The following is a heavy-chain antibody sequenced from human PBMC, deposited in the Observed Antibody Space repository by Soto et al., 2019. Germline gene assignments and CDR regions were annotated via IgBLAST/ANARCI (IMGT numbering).Heavy chain of an antibody. J-gene: IGHJ6*02. CDR2: INGDGSGT. CDR3: ASERFGMYAMDV. D-gene: IGHD3-10*01. CDR1: GFTFSKYW. Sequence: EVQLVESGGGLAQPGGSLRLSCVASGFTFSKYWVHWVRQVPGKGLVWVSRINGDGSGTSYADSVEGRFTISRDNARSTVYLQVYRLGAEDTSVYYCASERFGMYAMDVWGQGTTVTVSS. V-gene: IGHV3-74*01.